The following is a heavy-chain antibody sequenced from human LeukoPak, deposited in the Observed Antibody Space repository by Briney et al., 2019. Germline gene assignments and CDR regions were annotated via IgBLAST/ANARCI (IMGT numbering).Heavy chain of an antibody. J-gene: IGHJ4*02. Sequence: GGSLRLSCVASGFXFSSYEMNWVRQAPGKGLEWVSYISSSGGAIYYADSVKGRFTISRDNAKNSLYLQMNSLRAEDTAVYYCARDHDYWGQGTLVTVSS. CDR3: ARDHDY. V-gene: IGHV3-48*03. CDR1: GFXFSSYE. CDR2: ISSSGGAI.